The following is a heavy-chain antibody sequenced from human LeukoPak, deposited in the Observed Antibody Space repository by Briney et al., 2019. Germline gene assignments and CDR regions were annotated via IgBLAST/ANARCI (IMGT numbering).Heavy chain of an antibody. CDR1: GGTFDSYT. Sequence: SVKVSCTASGGTFDSYTISWVRQAPGQGLEWMGGIIPIFGTANYAQKFQGRVTITADESTSTAYMELSSLRSEDTAVYYCAKSGSWHFDYWGQGTLVTVSS. J-gene: IGHJ4*02. D-gene: IGHD1-26*01. V-gene: IGHV1-69*01. CDR3: AKSGSWHFDY. CDR2: IIPIFGTA.